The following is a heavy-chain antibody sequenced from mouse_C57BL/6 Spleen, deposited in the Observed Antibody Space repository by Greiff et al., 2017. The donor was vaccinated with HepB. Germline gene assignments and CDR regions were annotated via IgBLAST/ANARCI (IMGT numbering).Heavy chain of an antibody. J-gene: IGHJ2*01. CDR1: GYTFTDYE. Sequence: QVQLKESGAELVRPGASVTLSCKASGYTFTDYEMHWVKQTPVHGLEWIGAIDPETGGTAYNQKFKGKAILTADKSSSTAYMELRSLTSEDSAVYYCTRSLLSFYSFDYWGQGTTLTVSS. CDR2: IDPETGGT. D-gene: IGHD2-12*01. V-gene: IGHV1-15*01. CDR3: TRSLLSFYSFDY.